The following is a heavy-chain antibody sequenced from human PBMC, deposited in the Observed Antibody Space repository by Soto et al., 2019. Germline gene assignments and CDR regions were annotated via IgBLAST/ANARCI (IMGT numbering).Heavy chain of an antibody. V-gene: IGHV3-74*01. CDR1: GFTFSSYW. CDR3: VRAVTTPGY. Sequence: EVQLVASGGALVQPGGSLRLSCAASGFTFSSYWIHCVRQAPGKGLVWVSRVNTDGSSTSYADSVKGRFSISRDNAKDTVYLQMNSLRAEDTAVYYCVRAVTTPGYWGQGTLVTVSS. J-gene: IGHJ4*02. D-gene: IGHD4-17*01. CDR2: VNTDGSST.